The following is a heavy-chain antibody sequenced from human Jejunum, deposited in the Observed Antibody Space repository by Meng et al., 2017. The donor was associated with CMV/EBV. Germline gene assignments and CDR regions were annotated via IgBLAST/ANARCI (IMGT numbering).Heavy chain of an antibody. J-gene: IGHJ4*02. Sequence: FRNAWMGWVRQAPGKGLEWVGRIKTKTDGETTDYAAPVKGRFIISRDDSENTLYLQMNSLKTEDTAVYYCTTGATVFGVVIMGANFWGQGTLVTVSS. CDR1: FRNAW. D-gene: IGHD3-3*01. CDR2: IKTKTDGETT. V-gene: IGHV3-15*01. CDR3: TTGATVFGVVIMGANF.